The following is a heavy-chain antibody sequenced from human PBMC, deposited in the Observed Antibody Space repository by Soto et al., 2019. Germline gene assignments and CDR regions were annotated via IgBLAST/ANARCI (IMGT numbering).Heavy chain of an antibody. CDR3: AREAVKDDFWSGYYSPYYYYYLDV. D-gene: IGHD3-3*01. CDR2: IYYSGRT. J-gene: IGHJ6*03. CDR1: GGSLSRYF. V-gene: IGHV4-59*01. Sequence: QVQLQESGPGLVKPSETLSLTCTVSGGSLSRYFWSWIRQPPGKGLEWIGYIYYSGRTNYNPSLKGRVTISVDPSKHQFALNLGSATAADTAVYYCAREAVKDDFWSGYYSPYYYYYLDVWGKGTTVTVSS.